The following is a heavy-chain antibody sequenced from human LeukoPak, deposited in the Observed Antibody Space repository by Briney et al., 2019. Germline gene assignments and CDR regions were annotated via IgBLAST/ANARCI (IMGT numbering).Heavy chain of an antibody. Sequence: VGSLRLSCAASGFTFTSYSLNWVRQAPGTGLEWVSSISESGRYIYFRASLKGRFTVSRDNAENSLYLQMNGLRVEDTAVYYCARGHSGSYQRTDAFDIWGRGTLVTVPS. D-gene: IGHD1-26*01. J-gene: IGHJ3*02. CDR3: ARGHSGSYQRTDAFDI. V-gene: IGHV3-21*01. CDR1: GFTFTSYS. CDR2: ISESGRYI.